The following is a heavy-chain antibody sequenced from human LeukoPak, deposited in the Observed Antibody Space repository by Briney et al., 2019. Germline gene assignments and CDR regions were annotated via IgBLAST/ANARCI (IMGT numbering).Heavy chain of an antibody. CDR3: ARRSFCAGDCLCLDY. J-gene: IGHJ4*02. D-gene: IGHD2-21*02. V-gene: IGHV4-39*01. CDR1: GDSLTSNNYF. Sequence: SETLSLTCILSGDSLTSNNYFWGWIRQSPGKGLEWLGSMYYSGVTYYGPSFKSRLTISLDTSNNQFSLRLGSGTAADTAVYYCARRSFCAGDCLCLDYWGQGLLVTVSS. CDR2: MYYSGVT.